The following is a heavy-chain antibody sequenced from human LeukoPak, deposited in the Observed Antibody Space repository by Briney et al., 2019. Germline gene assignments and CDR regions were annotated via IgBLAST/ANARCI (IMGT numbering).Heavy chain of an antibody. V-gene: IGHV3-48*03. D-gene: IGHD2-15*01. Sequence: GGSLRLSCAASGFTFSSYEMNWVRQAPGKGLEWVSYISSSGSTIYYADSVKGRFTISRDNSKNTLYLQMNSLRPEDTAVYYCAKSDDHCSGGRCQIDYWGQGTLVTVSS. CDR1: GFTFSSYE. CDR2: ISSSGSTI. CDR3: AKSDDHCSGGRCQIDY. J-gene: IGHJ4*02.